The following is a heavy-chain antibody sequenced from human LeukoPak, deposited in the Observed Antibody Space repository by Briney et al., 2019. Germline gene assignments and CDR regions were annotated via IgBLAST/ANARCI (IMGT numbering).Heavy chain of an antibody. J-gene: IGHJ1*01. CDR3: ARVSGPGMNEYFHL. D-gene: IGHD3-10*01. V-gene: IGHV3-74*01. CDR1: GFTFSSYW. CDR2: INSDGSST. Sequence: TGGSLRLSCAASGFTFSSYWMHWVRQVPGKGLVWVSRINSDGSSTSYADSVKGRFTISRDNAKNTLYVQMNSLRAEDTAVYYCARVSGPGMNEYFHLWGQGTLVTVSS.